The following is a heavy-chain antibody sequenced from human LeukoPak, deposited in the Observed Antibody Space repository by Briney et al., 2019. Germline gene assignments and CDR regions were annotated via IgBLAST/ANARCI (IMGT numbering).Heavy chain of an antibody. D-gene: IGHD5-18*01. V-gene: IGHV3-30*03. Sequence: PGGSLRLSCTASGFTFSDYWMTWVRQAPGMGPEWVAVVSHDGSTKYYTDSVRGRFTISRDNSKNTFLLQLNGLRTGDTAVYYCARAIMGTENLDYWGQGTLVTVSS. CDR2: VSHDGSTK. CDR1: GFTFSDYW. J-gene: IGHJ4*02. CDR3: ARAIMGTENLDY.